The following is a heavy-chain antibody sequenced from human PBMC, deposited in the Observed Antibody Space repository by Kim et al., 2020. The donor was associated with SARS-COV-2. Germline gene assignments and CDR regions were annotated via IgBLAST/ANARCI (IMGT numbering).Heavy chain of an antibody. CDR2: TYYRSKCYN. Sequence: SQTLSLTCDISGDSVSSDSAAWNWIRLSPSRGLEWLGRTYYRSKCYNDYAVSVKSRITINPDASRNRFFLQLNSVTPEDTAVYYCARDYYYGMDVWGQGTTVTVSS. J-gene: IGHJ6*02. CDR3: ARDYYYGMDV. V-gene: IGHV6-1*01. CDR1: GDSVSSDSAA.